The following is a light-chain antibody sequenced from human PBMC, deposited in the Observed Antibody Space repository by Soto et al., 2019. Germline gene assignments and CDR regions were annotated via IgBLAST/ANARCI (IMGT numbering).Light chain of an antibody. CDR3: ISYTSSSTWV. CDR2: EVS. Sequence: QSVLTQPASVSGSPGQSITISCTGTSSDVGAYNYVSRYQQHPGKAPKLMIYEVSNRPSGVSDRFSGSRSGNTASLTISGLQAEDESDYYCISYTSSSTWVFGGGTKLTVL. CDR1: SSDVGAYNY. J-gene: IGLJ3*02. V-gene: IGLV2-14*01.